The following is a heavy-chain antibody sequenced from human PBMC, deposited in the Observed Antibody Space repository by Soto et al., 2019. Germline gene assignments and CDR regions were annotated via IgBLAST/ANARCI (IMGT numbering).Heavy chain of an antibody. Sequence: EVQLVESGGGLVQPGGSLRLSCAASGFTFSTYDMHWVRQATGKGVEWVSSIGTAGNTYYLGSVKARFTISRDNGKNSVFLQMNSLSAEDTAVYFCARAPEGNGGMDVWGQGTTVTVSS. J-gene: IGHJ6*02. CDR3: ARAPEGNGGMDV. CDR2: IGTAGNT. CDR1: GFTFSTYD. V-gene: IGHV3-13*01.